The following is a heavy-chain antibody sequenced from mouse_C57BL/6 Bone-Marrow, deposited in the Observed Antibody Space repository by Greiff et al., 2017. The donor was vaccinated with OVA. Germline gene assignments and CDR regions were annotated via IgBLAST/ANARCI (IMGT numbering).Heavy chain of an antibody. D-gene: IGHD2-4*01. V-gene: IGHV6-3*01. CDR3: TASYDYGDGWFAY. Sequence: EVKLEESGGGLVQPGGSMKLSCVASGFTFSNYWMNWVRQSPEKGLEWVAQIRLKSDNYATHYAESVKGRFTISRDDSKSSVYLQMNNLRAEDTGIYYCTASYDYGDGWFAYWGQGTLVTVSA. J-gene: IGHJ3*01. CDR1: GFTFSNYW. CDR2: IRLKSDNYAT.